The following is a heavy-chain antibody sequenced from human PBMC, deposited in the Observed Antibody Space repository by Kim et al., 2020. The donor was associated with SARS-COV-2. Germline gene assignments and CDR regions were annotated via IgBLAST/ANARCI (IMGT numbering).Heavy chain of an antibody. D-gene: IGHD3-16*01. J-gene: IGHJ4*02. CDR3: ARGEPFDY. Sequence: GVCTAYADSGKGRVTISRDNSKIALYLQMKRLRAEDTAVYYGARGEPFDYWGQGTLVTVSS. V-gene: IGHV3-23*01. CDR2: GVCT.